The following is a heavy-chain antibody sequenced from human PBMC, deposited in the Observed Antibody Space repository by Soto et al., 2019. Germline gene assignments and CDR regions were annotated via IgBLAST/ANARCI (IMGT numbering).Heavy chain of an antibody. CDR3: ARGRSVTGTLRSRCASFDT. Sequence: PSETLSLTCAVYGGSFSGYYWSWIRQPPGKGLEWSGEINHSGSTNYNPSLKSRVTIAVDTSKNQFSLNLSSVTAADTAVYYCARGRSVTGTLRSRCASFDTWGQGTLVTVSS. CDR2: INHSGST. V-gene: IGHV4-34*01. CDR1: GGSFSGYY. D-gene: IGHD4-4*01. J-gene: IGHJ5*02.